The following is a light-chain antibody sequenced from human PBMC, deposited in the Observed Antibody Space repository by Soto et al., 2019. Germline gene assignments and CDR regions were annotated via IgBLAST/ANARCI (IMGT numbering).Light chain of an antibody. Sequence: QSVLTQPASVSGSPGQSITISCTGTSSDVGGYNYVSWYQQHPGKAPKLMIYEVSNRPSGVSNRFSGSKSGNTASLTISGLQAEDVADYYCSSYTSRSPLVFGGGTKLTV. V-gene: IGLV2-14*01. CDR1: SSDVGGYNY. J-gene: IGLJ3*02. CDR2: EVS. CDR3: SSYTSRSPLV.